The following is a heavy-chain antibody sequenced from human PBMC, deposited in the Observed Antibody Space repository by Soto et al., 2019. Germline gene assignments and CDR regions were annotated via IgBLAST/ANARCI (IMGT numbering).Heavy chain of an antibody. Sequence: SETLSLTCPASGFSFSSSSYYWGWIRQPPGKGLEWIGSIYYSGSTYYNPSLKSRVTISVDTSKNQFSLKLSSVTAADTAVYYCARDRGSGYSYGYGYYYGMDVWDQGTTVTVSS. CDR3: ARDRGSGYSYGYGYYYGMDV. CDR1: GFSFSSSSYY. CDR2: IYYSGST. V-gene: IGHV4-39*07. D-gene: IGHD5-18*01. J-gene: IGHJ6*02.